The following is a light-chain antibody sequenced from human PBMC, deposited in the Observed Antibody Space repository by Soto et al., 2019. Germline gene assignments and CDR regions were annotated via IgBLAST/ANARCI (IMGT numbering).Light chain of an antibody. V-gene: IGKV3-20*01. J-gene: IGKJ5*01. CDR3: QQNVSPPIT. CDR1: QSVSSSY. CDR2: GAS. Sequence: EIVLTRSPGTLSLSPWERATLSCRASQSVSSSYLAWYQQKPGQSPRLLIYGASSRATGIPDRFSGSGSGTDFTLTISRLEAEDFAVYYCQQNVSPPITFGQGTRLEIK.